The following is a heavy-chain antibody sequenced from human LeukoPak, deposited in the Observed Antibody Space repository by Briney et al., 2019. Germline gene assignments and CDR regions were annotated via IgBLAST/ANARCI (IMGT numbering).Heavy chain of an antibody. CDR2: ISWNSGSI. CDR3: AIGRSSWGLFDY. V-gene: IGHV3-9*01. D-gene: IGHD6-13*01. J-gene: IGHJ4*02. CDR1: GFTFDDYA. Sequence: PGGSLRLSCAASGFTFDDYAMHWVRQAPGKGLEWVSGISWNSGSIGYADSVKGRFTISRDNAKNSLYLQMNSLRAEDTALYYCAIGRSSWGLFDYWGQGTLITVSS.